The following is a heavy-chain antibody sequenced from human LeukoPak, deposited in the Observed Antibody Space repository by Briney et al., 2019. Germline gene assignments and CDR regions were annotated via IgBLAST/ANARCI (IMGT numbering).Heavy chain of an antibody. Sequence: GESLKISCKGSGYSFTSYWIVWVRRMPGKGLEWMGIIYPGDSDTRYSPSFQGQVTISADRSISTAYLQWSSLKASDTAIYYCARHFLPAAGIDCWGQGTLVTVSS. V-gene: IGHV5-51*01. J-gene: IGHJ4*02. CDR1: GYSFTSYW. CDR3: ARHFLPAAGIDC. CDR2: IYPGDSDT. D-gene: IGHD6-13*01.